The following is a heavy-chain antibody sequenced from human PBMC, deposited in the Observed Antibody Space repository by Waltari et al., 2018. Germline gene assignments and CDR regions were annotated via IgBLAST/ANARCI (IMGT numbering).Heavy chain of an antibody. CDR1: GYTFTSYA. CDR2: INAGNGNT. CDR3: AREGYSSGWYGSVDY. D-gene: IGHD6-19*01. J-gene: IGHJ4*02. Sequence: QVQLVQSGAEVKKPGASVKVSCKASGYTFTSYAMHWVRQAPGQRLEWMGWINAGNGNTKDSQKFQGRVTITRDTSASTAYMELSSLRSEDTAVYYCAREGYSSGWYGSVDYWGQGTLVTVSS. V-gene: IGHV1-3*01.